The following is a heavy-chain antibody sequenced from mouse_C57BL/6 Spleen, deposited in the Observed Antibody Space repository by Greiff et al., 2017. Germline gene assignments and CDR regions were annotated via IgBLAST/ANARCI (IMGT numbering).Heavy chain of an antibody. CDR2: INPGSGGT. J-gene: IGHJ4*01. CDR3: ARGGSIYDGNYGDAMDY. D-gene: IGHD2-1*01. Sequence: QVQLQQSGAELVRPGTSVKVSCKASGYAFTNYLIEWVKQRPGQGLEWIGVINPGSGGTNYNEKFKGKATLTADKSSSTAYMPLSILTSEDSAVYFGARGGSIYDGNYGDAMDYWGQGTSVTVSS. CDR1: GYAFTNYL. V-gene: IGHV1-54*01.